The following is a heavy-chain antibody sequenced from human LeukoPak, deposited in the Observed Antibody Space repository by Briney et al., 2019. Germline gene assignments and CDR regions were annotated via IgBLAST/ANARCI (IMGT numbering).Heavy chain of an antibody. J-gene: IGHJ3*02. V-gene: IGHV3-74*01. Sequence: GGSLRLSCAASGFTFSSYEMNWVRQVPGKGLMWVSRINTDGSSIRYVDSVKGRFTISRDNAKNTLYLQMKSLRAEDTAVYYCVIAQGSFDIWGQGTLVTVSS. CDR2: INTDGSSI. CDR1: GFTFSSYE. CDR3: VIAQGSFDI.